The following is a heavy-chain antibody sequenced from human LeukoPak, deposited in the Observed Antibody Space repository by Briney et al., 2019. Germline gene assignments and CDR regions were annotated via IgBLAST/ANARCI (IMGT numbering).Heavy chain of an antibody. CDR3: ARATYSSSSRHFDC. V-gene: IGHV3-74*01. D-gene: IGHD6-6*01. CDR2: ISTDGNTT. Sequence: PGGSLRLSCAASGFTFSSYWMHWVRQAPGKGLVWVSRISTDGNTTNYADSVKGRFTISRDNAKNTLYLQMISLRAEDTAVYYCARATYSSSSRHFDCWGQGTLVTVSS. CDR1: GFTFSSYW. J-gene: IGHJ4*02.